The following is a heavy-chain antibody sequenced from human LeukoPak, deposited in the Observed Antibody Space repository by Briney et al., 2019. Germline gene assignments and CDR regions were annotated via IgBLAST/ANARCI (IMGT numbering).Heavy chain of an antibody. V-gene: IGHV1-2*02. CDR2: INPNSGGT. CDR1: GYTFTGYY. D-gene: IGHD3-9*01. J-gene: IGHJ4*02. Sequence: ASVKVSCKASGYTFTGYYMHWVRQAPGQGLEWMGWINPNSGGTNYAQKFQGRVTMTRDTSISTAYMELSRLRSGDTAVYYCAREDDILTGCFDYWGQGTLVTVSS. CDR3: AREDDILTGCFDY.